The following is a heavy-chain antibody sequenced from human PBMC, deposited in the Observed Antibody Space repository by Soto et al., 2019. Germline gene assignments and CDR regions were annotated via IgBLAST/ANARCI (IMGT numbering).Heavy chain of an antibody. CDR1: GFSFDDYA. CDR3: AKEIENYYYYYMDV. CDR2: ISWNSGSI. V-gene: IGHV3-9*01. J-gene: IGHJ6*03. Sequence: GGSLRLSCAASGFSFDDYAMHWVRQAPGKGLEWVSGISWNSGSIGYADSVKGRFTISRDNAKNSLYLQMNSLRAEDTALYYCAKEIENYYYYYMDVWGKGTTVPVSS.